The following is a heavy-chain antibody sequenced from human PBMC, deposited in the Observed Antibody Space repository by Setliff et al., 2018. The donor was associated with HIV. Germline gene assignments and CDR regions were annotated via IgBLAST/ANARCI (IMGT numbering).Heavy chain of an antibody. CDR2: SRSKINNYAT. D-gene: IGHD1-7*01. J-gene: IGHJ4*02. V-gene: IGHV3-73*01. CDR3: VKWNYPNS. CDR1: GFTFSGSA. Sequence: SGGSLRLSGASSGFTFSGSAMHWVRQAAGKGLEWVGRSRSKINNYATAYGASVKGMFTISRDDSENTAYRQMNSLRVEDTAVYYCVKWNYPNSWGQGTLVTVSS.